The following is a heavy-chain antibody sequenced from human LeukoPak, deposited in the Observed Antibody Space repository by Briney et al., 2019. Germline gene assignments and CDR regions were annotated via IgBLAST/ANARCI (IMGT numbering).Heavy chain of an antibody. V-gene: IGHV1-8*01. CDR2: MNPNSGNT. CDR1: GYTFTSYD. J-gene: IGHJ3*02. D-gene: IGHD2-2*01. CDR3: ARDFVVVPAAMEAFDI. Sequence: ASVKVSCKASGYTFTSYDINWVRQATGQGLEWLGWMNPNSGNTGYAQKCQGRVTLTRNTSMSTAYMELSSLRTDDTAVYYCARDFVVVPAAMEAFDIWGQGTMVTVSS.